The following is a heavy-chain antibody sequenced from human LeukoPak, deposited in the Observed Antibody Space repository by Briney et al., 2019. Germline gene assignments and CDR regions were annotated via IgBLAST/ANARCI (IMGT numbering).Heavy chain of an antibody. Sequence: SETLSLTCTVPGGSISSSSYYWGWIRQSPGQGLEWIGSIYSSGSTYYNPSLKSRVTISIDTSKNQLSLKMSSVTAADTALYYCASNEWSGYYFDYWGQGTLVTVSS. CDR1: GGSISSSSYY. CDR2: IYSSGST. V-gene: IGHV4-39*01. D-gene: IGHD3-3*01. CDR3: ASNEWSGYYFDY. J-gene: IGHJ4*02.